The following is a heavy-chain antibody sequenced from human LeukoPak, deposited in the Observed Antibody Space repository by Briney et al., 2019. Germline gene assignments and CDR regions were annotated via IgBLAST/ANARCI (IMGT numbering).Heavy chain of an antibody. V-gene: IGHV1-18*04. J-gene: IGHJ5*02. D-gene: IGHD2-2*01. CDR1: GYTFTGYY. CDR2: ISACNGNT. Sequence: ASVKVSCKASGYTFTGYYFHWVRQAPGQGLEWMGWISACNGNTNYAQKLQGRVTMTTDTSTSTAYMELRSLRSDDTAVYYCARGGTSCYDNWFDPWGQGTLVTVSS. CDR3: ARGGTSCYDNWFDP.